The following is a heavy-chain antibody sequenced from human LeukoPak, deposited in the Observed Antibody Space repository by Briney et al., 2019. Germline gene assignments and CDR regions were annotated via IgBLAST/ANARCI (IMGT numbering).Heavy chain of an antibody. Sequence: LGASVKVPCKTSGFTRTSHSINWVRQATGQGLEWMGWMNPTSGTTGFAERFQDRLTLTNNASIGTAYMELSSLRPDDTAVYYCARGGLLYCTRDNCHTGSWFDPWGQGTLVTVSS. CDR3: ARGGLLYCTRDNCHTGSWFDP. CDR1: GFTRTSHS. J-gene: IGHJ5*02. D-gene: IGHD2-8*02. CDR2: MNPTSGTT. V-gene: IGHV1-8*01.